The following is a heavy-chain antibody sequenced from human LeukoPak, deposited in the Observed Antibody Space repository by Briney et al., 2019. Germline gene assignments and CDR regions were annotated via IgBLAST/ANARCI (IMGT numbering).Heavy chain of an antibody. D-gene: IGHD1-26*01. J-gene: IGHJ4*02. Sequence: ASVKVSFKSSGYTFTSYYMYWVRQAPGQGLEWMGWINPNSGGTNYAQKFQGRVTITRDTSISTAYMELSRLRSDVTAVYYCARGWEPDFDYWGQGTLVTVSS. V-gene: IGHV1-2*02. CDR1: GYTFTSYY. CDR3: ARGWEPDFDY. CDR2: INPNSGGT.